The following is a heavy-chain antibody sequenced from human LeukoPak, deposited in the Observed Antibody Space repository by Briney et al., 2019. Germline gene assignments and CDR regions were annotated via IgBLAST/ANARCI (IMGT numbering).Heavy chain of an antibody. D-gene: IGHD6-19*01. Sequence: GGSLRLSCAASGFTFSNYEMNWVRQAPGKGLEWVSSISSSSSYIYYADSVKGRFTISRDNAKNSLFLQMNSLRAEDTAVYYCASMLLGGSGWYNYWGQGTLVTVSS. CDR1: GFTFSNYE. CDR3: ASMLLGGSGWYNY. J-gene: IGHJ4*02. V-gene: IGHV3-21*01. CDR2: ISSSSSYI.